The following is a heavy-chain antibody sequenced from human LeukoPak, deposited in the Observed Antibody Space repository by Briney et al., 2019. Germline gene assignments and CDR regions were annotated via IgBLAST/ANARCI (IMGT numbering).Heavy chain of an antibody. CDR1: GYTFTSYG. CDR3: ARDQALYDSSGYYEPFLPLTNLEYFQH. Sequence: ASVKVSRKASGYTFTSYGISWVRQAPGQGLEWMGWISAYNGNTNYAQKLQGRVTMTTDTSTSTAYMELRSLRSDDTAVYYCARDQALYDSSGYYEPFLPLTNLEYFQHWGQGTLVTVSS. V-gene: IGHV1-18*01. CDR2: ISAYNGNT. J-gene: IGHJ1*01. D-gene: IGHD3-22*01.